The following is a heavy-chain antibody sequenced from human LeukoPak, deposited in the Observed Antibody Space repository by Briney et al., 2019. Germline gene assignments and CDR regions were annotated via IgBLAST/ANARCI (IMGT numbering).Heavy chain of an antibody. CDR1: GGSMSTYY. J-gene: IGHJ4*02. Sequence: KPSETLSLTCTVSGGSMSTYYWSWIRQPPGKGLEWIGYIYYSGSTNYNPSLKSRVIISVDTSKNQFSLELSSVTAADTAVYYCARGQLVTNFDYWGQGTLVTVSS. D-gene: IGHD1-1*01. V-gene: IGHV4-59*12. CDR2: IYYSGST. CDR3: ARGQLVTNFDY.